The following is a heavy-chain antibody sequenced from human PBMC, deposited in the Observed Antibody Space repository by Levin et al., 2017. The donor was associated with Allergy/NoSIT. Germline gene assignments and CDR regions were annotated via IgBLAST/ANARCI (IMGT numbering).Heavy chain of an antibody. CDR3: AKDQIVVVAGNAFDI. Sequence: GGSLRLSCAASGFTFSSYGMHWVRLAPGKGLEWVAVISYDGSNKYYADSVKGRFTISRDNSKNTLYLQMNSLRAEDTAVYYCAKDQIVVVAGNAFDIWGQGTMVTVSS. J-gene: IGHJ3*02. CDR1: GFTFSSYG. D-gene: IGHD2-15*01. CDR2: ISYDGSNK. V-gene: IGHV3-30*18.